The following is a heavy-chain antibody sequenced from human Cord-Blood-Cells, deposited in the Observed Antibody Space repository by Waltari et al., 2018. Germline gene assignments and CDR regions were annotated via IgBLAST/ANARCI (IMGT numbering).Heavy chain of an antibody. Sequence: QLQLQESGPGLVKPSETLSLTCTVSGGSISSSSYYWGWIRQPPGKGLEWIGSIYYSGSTYYNPSLKSRVTISVDTSKNQFSLKLSSVTAADTAVYYCAREFRITMVRGVIENWFDPWGQGTLVTVSS. J-gene: IGHJ5*02. CDR3: AREFRITMVRGVIENWFDP. CDR2: IYYSGST. CDR1: GGSISSSSYY. V-gene: IGHV4-39*02. D-gene: IGHD3-10*01.